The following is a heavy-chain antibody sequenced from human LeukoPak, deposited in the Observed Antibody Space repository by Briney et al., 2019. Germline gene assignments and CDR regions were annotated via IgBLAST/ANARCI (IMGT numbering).Heavy chain of an antibody. CDR1: GCSISSSSYY. CDR3: ARQTSYYSGSRSYYPGYYFDY. J-gene: IGHJ4*02. D-gene: IGHD3-10*01. V-gene: IGHV4-39*01. CDR2: IYHSGST. Sequence: SETLSLTCTVSGCSISSSSYYWGWIRQPPGKGLEWIGIIYHSGSTYYNPSLRSRVTISVDTSKNQFSLKLSSVTAADTAVYYCARQTSYYSGSRSYYPGYYFDYWGQGTLVTVSS.